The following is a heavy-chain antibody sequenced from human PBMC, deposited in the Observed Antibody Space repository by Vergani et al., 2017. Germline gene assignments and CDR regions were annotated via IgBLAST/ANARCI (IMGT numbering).Heavy chain of an antibody. CDR3: YTDYHDY. V-gene: IGHV3-15*01. J-gene: IGHJ4*02. D-gene: IGHD2-2*02. CDR1: GITLKNAW. Sequence: EVQVVESGGGLIKPGGSLRLSCVVSGITLKNAWINWVRQAPGKGLEWIGRIRSKNDGGTADYAAPLKGRFTISRDDSKDSAFLLVNNLKTEDTAVYFCYTDYHDYWVQGTLVTVSS. CDR2: IRSKNDGGTA.